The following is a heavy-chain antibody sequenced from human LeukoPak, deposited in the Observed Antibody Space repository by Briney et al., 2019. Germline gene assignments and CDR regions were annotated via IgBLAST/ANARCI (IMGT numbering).Heavy chain of an antibody. CDR3: AKGVVVAPDVTPFDY. CDR1: GLTFNNYA. D-gene: IGHD2-2*01. Sequence: GGSLRLSCAVSGLTFNNYAMSWVRQAPGKGLEWVSGISGRGTSKYYADSVKGRFTISRDNSKNTLYLQMNSLRAEDTAVYYCAKGVVVAPDVTPFDYWGQGTLVTVSS. J-gene: IGHJ4*02. V-gene: IGHV3-23*01. CDR2: ISGRGTSK.